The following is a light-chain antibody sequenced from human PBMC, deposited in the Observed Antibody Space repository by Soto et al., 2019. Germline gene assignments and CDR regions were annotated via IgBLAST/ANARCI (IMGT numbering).Light chain of an antibody. CDR2: AAY. Sequence: DIQMTQSPSSVSASVGDRVTITCRASQGISNWLAWYQQKPGKAPKLLIYAAYSLQGGVPSRFSGSASGADFNLTISNLQAEDFATYHWQQTNSFPLTFGGGTKVEIK. V-gene: IGKV1-12*01. CDR3: QQTNSFPLT. CDR1: QGISNW. J-gene: IGKJ4*01.